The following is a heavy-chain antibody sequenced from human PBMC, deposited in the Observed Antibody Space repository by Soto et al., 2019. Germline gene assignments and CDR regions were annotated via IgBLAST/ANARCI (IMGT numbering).Heavy chain of an antibody. D-gene: IGHD5-18*01. J-gene: IGHJ4*02. V-gene: IGHV4-59*01. Sequence: QVQLQESGPGLVRPSETLSLTCSVSGGAITNYYWNWIRQTPGKGLEWIGYIYHTGSTSKNPSLKSRVTLSVDTSKNQITLNLTSVTAADTAIYYCARSVNRGYSYGYGHWGQGTLVTVSA. CDR3: ARSVNRGYSYGYGH. CDR2: IYHTGST. CDR1: GGAITNYY.